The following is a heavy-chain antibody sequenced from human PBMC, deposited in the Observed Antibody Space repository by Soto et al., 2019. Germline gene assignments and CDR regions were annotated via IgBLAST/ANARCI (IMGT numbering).Heavy chain of an antibody. D-gene: IGHD3-10*01. CDR3: ARDLGSFNYGSSYFDY. J-gene: IGHJ4*02. CDR2: IWYDGSNQ. CDR1: GFTFSTYG. Sequence: GGSLRLSCAPSGFTFSTYGMHWVRQAPGKGLEWLAVIWYDGSNQYYADSVKGRFTIARDNSKNTLHLQVNSLRAEDTAVYYCARDLGSFNYGSSYFDYWGQGTPVTVSS. V-gene: IGHV3-33*01.